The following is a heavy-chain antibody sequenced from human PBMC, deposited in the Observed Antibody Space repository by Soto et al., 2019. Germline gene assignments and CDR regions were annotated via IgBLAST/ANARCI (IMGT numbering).Heavy chain of an antibody. CDR2: IYHSGST. V-gene: IGHV4-30-2*01. J-gene: IGHJ4*02. CDR1: GGSISSGGSS. Sequence: SETLSLTCAVSGGSISSGGSSWRWIRQPPGKGLAWIGYIYHSGSTYYNPSLKSRVTISVDRSKNQFSLKLSSVTAADTAVYYCARAGDSSGPVALGYWGQGTLVTVSS. D-gene: IGHD6-19*01. CDR3: ARAGDSSGPVALGY.